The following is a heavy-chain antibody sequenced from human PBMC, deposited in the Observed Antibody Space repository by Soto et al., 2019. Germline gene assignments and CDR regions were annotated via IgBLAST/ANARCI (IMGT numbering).Heavy chain of an antibody. D-gene: IGHD6-6*01. V-gene: IGHV1-18*01. CDR2: ISAYNGNT. Sequence: ASVKVSCKASGYTFTSYGISWVRQAPGQGLERMGWISAYNGNTNYAQKLQGRVTMTTDTSTSTAYMELRSLRSVDSALFYCARLSVAAPRAMDVWGKGTTVTVSS. J-gene: IGHJ6*03. CDR1: GYTFTSYG. CDR3: ARLSVAAPRAMDV.